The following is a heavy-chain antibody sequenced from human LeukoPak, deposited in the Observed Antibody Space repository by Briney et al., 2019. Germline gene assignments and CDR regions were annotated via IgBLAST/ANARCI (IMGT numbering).Heavy chain of an antibody. CDR3: ARGTVTMVDY. J-gene: IGHJ4*02. Sequence: GGSLRLSCAASGFTVSSNYMSWVRQAPGRGLEWFSVIYSGGSTYYPDSVKGRFTISRDNSKNPLFLQMNSLRAGDTAVYYCARGTVTMVDYWGQGTLVTVSS. D-gene: IGHD3-10*01. CDR1: GFTVSSNY. CDR2: IYSGGST. V-gene: IGHV3-66*01.